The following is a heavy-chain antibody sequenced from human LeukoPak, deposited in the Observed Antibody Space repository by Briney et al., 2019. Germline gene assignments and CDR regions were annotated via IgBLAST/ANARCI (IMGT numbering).Heavy chain of an antibody. J-gene: IGHJ4*02. D-gene: IGHD6-19*01. V-gene: IGHV4-34*01. CDR3: AGGIAVAGLL. Sequence: SETLSLTCAVYGGSFSGYYWNWIRQPPGKGLEWIGAINHRGSTNYNPSLKNRVTISIDTTKNQFSLKLSSVTAADTAVYYCAGGIAVAGLLWGQGTLVTVSS. CDR1: GGSFSGYY. CDR2: INHRGST.